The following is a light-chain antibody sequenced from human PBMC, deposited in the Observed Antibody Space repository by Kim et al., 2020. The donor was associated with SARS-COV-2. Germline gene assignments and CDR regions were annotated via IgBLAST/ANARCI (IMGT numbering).Light chain of an antibody. CDR1: SLRSYY. CDR2: GKN. CDR3: NSRDSNDNVV. V-gene: IGLV3-19*01. J-gene: IGLJ2*01. Sequence: SSELTQDPAVSVALGQTVRITCQGDSLRSYYATWYQQKPGQAPILVISGKNNRPSGIPDRFSGSSSGNTASLTITVTQAGDGADYYCNSRDSNDNVVFGGGTQLTDL.